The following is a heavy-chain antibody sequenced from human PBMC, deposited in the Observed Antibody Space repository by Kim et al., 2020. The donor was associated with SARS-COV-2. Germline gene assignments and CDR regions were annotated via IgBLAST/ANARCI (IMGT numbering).Heavy chain of an antibody. D-gene: IGHD3-22*01. Sequence: TGYAQKLQGRVTMTRNTSISTAYMELSSLRSEDTAVYYCARGDYYDPPGYWGQGTLVTVSS. J-gene: IGHJ4*02. CDR3: ARGDYYDPPGY. CDR2: T. V-gene: IGHV1-8*01.